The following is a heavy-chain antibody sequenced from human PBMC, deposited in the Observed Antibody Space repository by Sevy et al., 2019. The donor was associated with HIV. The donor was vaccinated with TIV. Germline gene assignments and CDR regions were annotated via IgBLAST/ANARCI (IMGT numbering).Heavy chain of an antibody. CDR3: ARERQLVLDY. Sequence: PSLTCTVSGGSISSYYWSWIRQRPGRGLEWIGYSCYSGSTNYNPSLKSRVTISVDTSKNQFSLKLSSVTAADTAAYYCARERQLVLDYWGQGTLVTVSS. CDR1: GGSISSYY. D-gene: IGHD6-13*01. J-gene: IGHJ4*02. V-gene: IGHV4-59*01. CDR2: SCYSGST.